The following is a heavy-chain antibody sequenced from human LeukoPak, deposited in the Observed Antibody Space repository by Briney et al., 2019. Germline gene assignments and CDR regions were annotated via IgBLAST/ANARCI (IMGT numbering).Heavy chain of an antibody. Sequence: GGSLRLSCAASGFTFSSYDMHWVRHATGKGLEWVSAIGTAGDTYYPDSVKGRFTISRENAKNSLYLQMNSLRAGDTAVYYCARAGYYYDSSGYPYGHWYFDLWGRGTLVTVSS. CDR2: IGTAGDT. CDR1: GFTFSSYD. D-gene: IGHD3-22*01. CDR3: ARAGYYYDSSGYPYGHWYFDL. V-gene: IGHV3-13*04. J-gene: IGHJ2*01.